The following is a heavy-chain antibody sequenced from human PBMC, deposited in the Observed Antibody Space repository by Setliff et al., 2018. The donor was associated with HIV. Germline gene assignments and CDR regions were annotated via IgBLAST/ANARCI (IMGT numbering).Heavy chain of an antibody. J-gene: IGHJ4*02. V-gene: IGHV3-48*03. D-gene: IGHD5-12*01. CDR3: SRDDISGQWLLDY. Sequence: FCKASGFSFSSSEMTWIRQAPGKGLEFVSFIDPTGATMHYADSVKGRFIISRDNAKKSLYLQMNGLRAGDTAVYYCSRDDISGQWLLDYWGQGALVTVSS. CDR1: GFSFSSSE. CDR2: IDPTGATM.